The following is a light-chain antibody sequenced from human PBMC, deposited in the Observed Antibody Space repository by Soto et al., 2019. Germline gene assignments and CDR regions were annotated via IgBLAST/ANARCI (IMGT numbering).Light chain of an antibody. CDR2: KAS. CDR1: QSIDTW. CDR3: QPYNSYSRT. V-gene: IGKV1-5*03. J-gene: IGKJ1*01. Sequence: STLSASVGDRVTITCRASQSIDTWLAWYQHKPGKAPKLLIFKASTLETGVPSRFSGSGSETEFTLTINSLQPDDSATYYCQPYNSYSRTFGQGTKVDIK.